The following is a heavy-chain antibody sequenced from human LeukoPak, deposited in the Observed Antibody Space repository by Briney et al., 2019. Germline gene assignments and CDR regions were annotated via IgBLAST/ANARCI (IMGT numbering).Heavy chain of an antibody. CDR3: ARRYYDSSGYNDAFDI. D-gene: IGHD3-22*01. J-gene: IGHJ3*02. Sequence: SQTLSLTCTVSGGSISSSDYYWSWICQPPGKGLEWIGYIYYSGSTYYNPSLKSRVTISVDTSKNQFSLKLSSVTAADTAVYYCARRYYDSSGYNDAFDIWGQGTMVTVSS. CDR2: IYYSGST. CDR1: GGSISSSDYY. V-gene: IGHV4-30-4*08.